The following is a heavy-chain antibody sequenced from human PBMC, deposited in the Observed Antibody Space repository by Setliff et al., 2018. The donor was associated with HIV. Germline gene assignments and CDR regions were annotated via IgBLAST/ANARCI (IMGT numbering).Heavy chain of an antibody. D-gene: IGHD3-3*01. CDR2: ISYDGNNE. V-gene: IGHV3-30*04. Sequence: GGSLRLSCAASGFSFSNFAMHWVRQAPGKGLEWLGSISYDGNNEYYADSVRGRFTISRDNSTNTLFLQMNTLRAEDTAVYFCARDEVRFRPPVPTAGGYLQHWGQGTLVTVSS. CDR1: GFSFSNFA. CDR3: ARDEVRFRPPVPTAGGYLQH. J-gene: IGHJ1*01.